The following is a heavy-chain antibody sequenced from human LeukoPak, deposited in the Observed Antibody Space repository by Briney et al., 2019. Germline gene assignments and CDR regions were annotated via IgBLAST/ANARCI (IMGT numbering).Heavy chain of an antibody. D-gene: IGHD2-21*02. CDR1: GYTFTGYY. Sequence: ASVKVSCKASGYTFTGYYMHWVRQAPGQGLEWMGWINPNSGGTNYAQKFQGRVTMTRDTSISTAYMELSRLRSDETAVYYCARLVVVTAHFDYWGQGTLVTVSS. J-gene: IGHJ4*02. CDR2: INPNSGGT. V-gene: IGHV1-2*02. CDR3: ARLVVVTAHFDY.